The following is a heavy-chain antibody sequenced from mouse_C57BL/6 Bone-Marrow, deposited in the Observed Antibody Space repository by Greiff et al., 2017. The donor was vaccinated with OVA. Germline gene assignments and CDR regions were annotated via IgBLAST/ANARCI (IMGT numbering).Heavy chain of an antibody. CDR2: IYPSDSEN. V-gene: IGHV1-61*01. D-gene: IGHD3-3*01. J-gene: IGHJ2*01. Sequence: VQLQQPGAELVRPGSSVKLSCKASGYTFTSYWMDWVKQRPGQGLEWIGNIYPSDSENHYNQKFKDKATLTVDKSSSTAYMQLSSLTSEDSAVYYCARVGDRRDYWGQGTTLTVSS. CDR1: GYTFTSYW. CDR3: ARVGDRRDY.